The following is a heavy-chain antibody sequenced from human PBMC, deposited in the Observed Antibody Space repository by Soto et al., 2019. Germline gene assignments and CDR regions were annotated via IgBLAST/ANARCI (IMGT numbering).Heavy chain of an antibody. D-gene: IGHD2-15*01. CDR1: GFIFSPYA. CDR2: IGGGDDNT. J-gene: IGHJ5*02. Sequence: EVQLLESGGGLVQPGESLRLSCAASGFIFSPYAMSWVRQAPGKGLEWVSAIGGGDDNTFYAESVRGRFTISRDNSKNILYLQINSLRVEDTAVYYCARGSNGCPECENRFDPWGQGTLVTVSS. CDR3: ARGSNGCPECENRFDP. V-gene: IGHV3-23*01.